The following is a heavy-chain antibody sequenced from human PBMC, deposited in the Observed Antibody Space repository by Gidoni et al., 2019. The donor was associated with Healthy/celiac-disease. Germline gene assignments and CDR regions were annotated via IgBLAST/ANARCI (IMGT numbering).Heavy chain of an antibody. Sequence: QVQLVQSGAEVKKPGASVKVSCKASGYTFTSYGSSWVRQAPGQGLEWMGWISAYNGNTNYAQKLQGRVTMTTDTSTSTAYMELRSLRSDDTAVYYCARISSYRVWNDETNGMDVWGQGTTVTVSS. CDR2: ISAYNGNT. CDR3: ARISSYRVWNDETNGMDV. CDR1: GYTFTSYG. J-gene: IGHJ6*02. V-gene: IGHV1-18*01. D-gene: IGHD1-1*01.